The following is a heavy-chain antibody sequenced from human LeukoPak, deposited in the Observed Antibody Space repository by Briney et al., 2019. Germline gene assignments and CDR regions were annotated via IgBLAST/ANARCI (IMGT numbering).Heavy chain of an antibody. D-gene: IGHD5-12*01. CDR3: ARSDSGYDSDYYYGMDV. CDR1: GFTISSYS. Sequence: GGSLRLSCAASGFTISSYSMNWVRQAPGKGLDWVSSISSSSSYIYYADSVRGRFTISRDNAKNSLYLQMNSLRAEDTAVYYCARSDSGYDSDYYYGMDVWGKGTTVTVSS. J-gene: IGHJ6*04. CDR2: ISSSSSYI. V-gene: IGHV3-21*01.